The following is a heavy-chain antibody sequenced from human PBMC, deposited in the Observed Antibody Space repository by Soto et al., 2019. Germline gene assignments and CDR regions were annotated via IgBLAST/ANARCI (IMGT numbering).Heavy chain of an antibody. CDR3: ARYGGTAIWYFDI. CDR1: GASFTGYY. CDR2: VSHSGTT. J-gene: IGHJ2*01. D-gene: IGHD2-15*01. V-gene: IGHV4-34*01. Sequence: QVRLQQWGAGLLKPSETLSLTCAVYGASFTGYYWTWLRQPPGKGLEWIGEVSHSGTTKYNPSLKRRVTISLDTSKSQFSLELTSVTAADTAVHYCARYGGTAIWYFDIWGRGTSVSVSS.